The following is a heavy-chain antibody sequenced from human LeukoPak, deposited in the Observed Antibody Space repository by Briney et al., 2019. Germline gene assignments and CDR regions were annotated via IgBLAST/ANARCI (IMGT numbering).Heavy chain of an antibody. D-gene: IGHD3-3*01. J-gene: IGHJ4*02. CDR2: ISSDGSIK. CDR1: KFTFSHYG. Sequence: PGGSLRLSCTASKFTFSHYGMQWVRQAPGKGLEWVAVISSDGSIKVYADSVKGRFTLSRDNSINTVDLQMNGLRAEDTAVYYCVKEYHSRGFGAYFDYWGQGTLVTVSS. V-gene: IGHV3-30*18. CDR3: VKEYHSRGFGAYFDY.